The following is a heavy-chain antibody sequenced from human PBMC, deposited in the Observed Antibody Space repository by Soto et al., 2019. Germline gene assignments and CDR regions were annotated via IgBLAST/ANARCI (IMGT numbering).Heavy chain of an antibody. D-gene: IGHD1-20*01. V-gene: IGHV1-18*01. CDR1: GYTFTKYG. CDR3: ARWRGYNNTYYLPDY. Sequence: QVQMVQSGAEVKKPGASVKVSCKASGYTFTKYGFTWVRQAPGQGLEWMGWISAYNGNTNYAQKFKGRVTMTTDTPTITAYMELRSLRSDDTAVYYCARWRGYNNTYYLPDYWRQGTLVTVSS. J-gene: IGHJ4*02. CDR2: ISAYNGNT.